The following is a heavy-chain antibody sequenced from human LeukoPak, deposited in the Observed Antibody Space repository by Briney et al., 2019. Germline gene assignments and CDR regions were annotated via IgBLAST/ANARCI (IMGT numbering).Heavy chain of an antibody. V-gene: IGHV4-59*08. CDR2: IYYSGST. Sequence: SETLSLTCTVSGGSISSYYWSWIRQPPGKGLEWIGYIYYSGSTNYNPSLKSRVTISVDTSKNQFSLELSSVTAADTAVYYCASVYYYDSSGYYYDYWGQGTLVTVSS. CDR3: ASVYYYDSSGYYYDY. D-gene: IGHD3-22*01. CDR1: GGSISSYY. J-gene: IGHJ4*02.